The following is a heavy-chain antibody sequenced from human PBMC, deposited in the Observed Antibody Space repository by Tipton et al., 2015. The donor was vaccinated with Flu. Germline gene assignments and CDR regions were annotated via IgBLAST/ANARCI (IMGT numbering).Heavy chain of an antibody. CDR1: GFTFSTYG. CDR2: TSYDGSIK. CDR3: AKGPDWWCYYGMDF. J-gene: IGHJ6*02. D-gene: IGHD2-8*02. Sequence: SLRLSCAASGFTFSTYGIHWVRQAPGKGLEWVAVTSYDGSIKYYGDSVKGRFIISRDNSKNTLYLQMNSLGAEDTAVYYCAKGPDWWCYYGMDFWGQGTTVIVSS. V-gene: IGHV3-30*18.